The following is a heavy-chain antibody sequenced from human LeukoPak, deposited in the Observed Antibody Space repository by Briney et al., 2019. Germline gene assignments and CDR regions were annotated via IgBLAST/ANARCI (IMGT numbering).Heavy chain of an antibody. CDR2: TSAYNGNT. J-gene: IGHJ4*02. Sequence: GASVKVSCKASGYTFTSYGISWVRQAPGQGLEWMGWTSAYNGNTNYAQKLQGRVTMTTDTSTSTAYMELRSLRSDDTAVYYCARYYYGSGSYYNDAEYYFDYWGQGTLVTVSS. V-gene: IGHV1-18*01. CDR1: GYTFTSYG. CDR3: ARYYYGSGSYYNDAEYYFDY. D-gene: IGHD3-10*01.